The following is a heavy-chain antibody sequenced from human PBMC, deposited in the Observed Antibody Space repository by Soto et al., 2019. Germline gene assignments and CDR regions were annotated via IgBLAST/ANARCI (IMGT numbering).Heavy chain of an antibody. V-gene: IGHV4-39*01. Sequence: QLQLQESGPGLVKPSETLSLTCTVSGGSISSSSYYWGWIRQHPGKGLEWIGSIYYSGRTYYNTPRTSRVTISVDTSKNQFSLKLSSVTAADTAVYYCARTYCSSTSCSMNWFDPWGQGTLVTGSS. J-gene: IGHJ5*02. CDR3: ARTYCSSTSCSMNWFDP. CDR1: GGSISSSSYY. CDR2: IYYSGRT. D-gene: IGHD2-2*01.